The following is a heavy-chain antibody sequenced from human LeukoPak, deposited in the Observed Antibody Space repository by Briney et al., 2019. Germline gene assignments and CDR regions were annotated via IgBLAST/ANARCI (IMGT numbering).Heavy chain of an antibody. V-gene: IGHV3-53*01. CDR1: GFTVNNNY. CDR2: IYSGDIT. J-gene: IGHJ4*02. Sequence: PGGSLRLSCTASGFTVNNNYMSWVRQAPGRGLEWVSIIYSGDITYYADSVKGRFTISRDNSKNTLYLQMNSLRAEDTAVYHCARGSGYNYGFPDYWGQGTLVTVSS. D-gene: IGHD5-18*01. CDR3: ARGSGYNYGFPDY.